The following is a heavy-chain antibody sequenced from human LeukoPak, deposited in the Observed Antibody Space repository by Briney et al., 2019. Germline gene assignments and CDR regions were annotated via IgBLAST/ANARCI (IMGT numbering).Heavy chain of an antibody. CDR1: GGSISSGGYS. CDR3: ARSPGDWNYSFDY. CDR2: IYHSGST. V-gene: IGHV4-30-2*01. J-gene: IGHJ4*02. Sequence: PSETLSLTCAVSGGSISSGGYSWSWIRQPPGKGLEWIGYIYHSGSTYYNPALKSRVTISVDRSKNQFSLKLSSVTAADTAVYYCARSPGDWNYSFDYWRQGALVTVSS. D-gene: IGHD1-7*01.